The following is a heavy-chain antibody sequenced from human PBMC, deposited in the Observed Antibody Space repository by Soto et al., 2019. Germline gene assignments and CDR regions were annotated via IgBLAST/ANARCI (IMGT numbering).Heavy chain of an antibody. Sequence: GESLKISCKGSGYSFAGYWITWVRQKPGKGLEWMGRIDPSDSQTYYSPSFQGHVTISVTKSITTVFLQWSSLRASDTAMYYCARQIYDSDTGPNFQYYFDSWGQGTRVTVSS. D-gene: IGHD3-22*01. CDR3: ARQIYDSDTGPNFQYYFDS. CDR2: IDPSDSQT. V-gene: IGHV5-10-1*01. CDR1: GYSFAGYW. J-gene: IGHJ4*02.